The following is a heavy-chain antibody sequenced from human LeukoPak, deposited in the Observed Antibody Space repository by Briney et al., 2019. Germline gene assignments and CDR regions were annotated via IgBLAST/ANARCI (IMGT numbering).Heavy chain of an antibody. D-gene: IGHD2-2*01. V-gene: IGHV4-34*01. CDR2: INHSGST. Sequence: SETLSLTCAVYGGSFRGYYWSWIRQPPGKGLEWIGEINHSGSTNYNPSLKSRVTISLDTSKNQISLKLSSVTAADTAVYYCASVVVPAATPIYRPPFFDYWGQGTLVTVSS. CDR3: ASVVVPAATPIYRPPFFDY. CDR1: GGSFRGYY. J-gene: IGHJ4*02.